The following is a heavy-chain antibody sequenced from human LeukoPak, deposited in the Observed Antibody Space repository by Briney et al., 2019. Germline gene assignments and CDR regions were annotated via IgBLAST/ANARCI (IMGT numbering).Heavy chain of an antibody. Sequence: GASVKVSCKASGYTFSGHYLHWVRQAPGQGLEWMGRINPNTGVTQYTENFQGWVTMTRDTSISTAYMELSRLRSDDTAVYYCAILERDYWGQGTLVTVSS. D-gene: IGHD6-25*01. J-gene: IGHJ4*02. CDR1: GYTFSGHY. CDR3: AILERDY. CDR2: INPNTGVT. V-gene: IGHV1-2*04.